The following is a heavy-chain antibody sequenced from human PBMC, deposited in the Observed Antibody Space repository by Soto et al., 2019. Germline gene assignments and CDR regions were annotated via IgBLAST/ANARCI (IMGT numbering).Heavy chain of an antibody. V-gene: IGHV1-2*02. CDR1: GYPVTAYY. Sequence: QLHLVQSGAVVKKPGASVTVSCSASGYPVTAYYMHWVRQAPGRGLEWMGGINPATGAAKSTQTFQGRVTMTRETSTSTVFMELSGLTSEDTAVFYWARGGGVGVAGSAAFDMWGQGTLVTVSS. J-gene: IGHJ3*02. CDR2: INPATGAA. CDR3: ARGGGVGVAGSAAFDM. D-gene: IGHD3-3*01.